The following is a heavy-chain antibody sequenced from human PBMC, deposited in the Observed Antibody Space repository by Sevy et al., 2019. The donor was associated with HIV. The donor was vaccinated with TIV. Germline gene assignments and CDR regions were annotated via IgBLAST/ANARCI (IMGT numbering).Heavy chain of an antibody. Sequence: GGSLRLSCAASGFTFSSYAMSWVRQAPGKGLEWVSAISGSGGSTYYADSVKGRYTISRNNSKNKLYLQMNSLRAEDTDVYYCAKDGYKPSVGDENYYYYYMDVWGKGTTVTVSS. J-gene: IGHJ6*03. CDR3: AKDGYKPSVGDENYYYYYMDV. V-gene: IGHV3-23*01. CDR2: ISGSGGST. CDR1: GFTFSSYA. D-gene: IGHD1-20*01.